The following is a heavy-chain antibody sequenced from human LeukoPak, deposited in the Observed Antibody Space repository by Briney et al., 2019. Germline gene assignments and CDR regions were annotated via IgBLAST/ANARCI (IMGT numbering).Heavy chain of an antibody. J-gene: IGHJ4*02. CDR2: INHSGST. V-gene: IGHV4-34*01. Sequence: SSETLSLTCAVYGGSFSGYYWSWIRQPPGKGLEWIGEINHSGSTNYNPSLKSRVTISVDTSKNQFSLKLSSVTAADTAVYYCARGYDFWSGYYFDYWGQGTLVTVSS. CDR3: ARGYDFWSGYYFDY. CDR1: GGSFSGYY. D-gene: IGHD3-3*01.